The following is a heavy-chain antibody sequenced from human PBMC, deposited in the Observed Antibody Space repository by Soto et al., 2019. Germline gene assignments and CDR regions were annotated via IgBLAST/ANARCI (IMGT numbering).Heavy chain of an antibody. CDR1: GYTFTSYG. V-gene: IGHV1-18*01. CDR3: ARDPPYCISTSCNGMDY. CDR2: ISAYNGNT. D-gene: IGHD2-2*01. Sequence: QVQLVQSGAEVKKPGASVKVSCKASGYTFTSYGISWVRQAPGQGLEWMGWISAYNGNTNYAQKLQGRVTMTTDTSTSTAYMELRSLRSDDTAVYYCARDPPYCISTSCNGMDYWGQGTLVTVSS. J-gene: IGHJ4*02.